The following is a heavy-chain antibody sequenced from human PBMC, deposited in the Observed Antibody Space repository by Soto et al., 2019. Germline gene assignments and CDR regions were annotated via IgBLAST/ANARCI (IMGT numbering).Heavy chain of an antibody. CDR3: ASDRAEGMITVGGVIPAPYDAFDI. CDR2: ISSSSSYI. D-gene: IGHD3-16*02. Sequence: GGSLRLSCAASGFTFSSYSMNWVRQAPGKGLEWVSSISSSSSYIYYADSVKGRFTISRDNAKNSLYLQMNSLRAEDTAVYYCASDRAEGMITVGGVIPAPYDAFDIWGQGTMVTVSS. V-gene: IGHV3-21*01. CDR1: GFTFSSYS. J-gene: IGHJ3*02.